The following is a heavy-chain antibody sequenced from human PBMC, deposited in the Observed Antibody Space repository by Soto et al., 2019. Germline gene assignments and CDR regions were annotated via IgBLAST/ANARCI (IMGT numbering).Heavy chain of an antibody. Sequence: PSETLSLTCTVSGGSISSSSYYWGWIRQPPGKRLEWIGSIYYSGSTYYNPSLKSRVTISVDTSKNQFSLKLSSVTAADTAVYYCASGYSSSWYGSYYGMDVWGQGTTVTVSS. D-gene: IGHD6-13*01. V-gene: IGHV4-39*01. J-gene: IGHJ6*02. CDR3: ASGYSSSWYGSYYGMDV. CDR1: GGSISSSSYY. CDR2: IYYSGST.